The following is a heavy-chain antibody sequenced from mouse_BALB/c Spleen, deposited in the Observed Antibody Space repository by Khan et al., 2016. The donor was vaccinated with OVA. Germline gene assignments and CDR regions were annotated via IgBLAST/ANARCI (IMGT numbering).Heavy chain of an antibody. CDR2: INPHIGET. Sequence: IQLVQSGPELVRPGASVKISCKASGYSFTGYFMNWVMQSHGKSLEWIGRINPHIGETFYNQRFKDKATLTADESSSTAHMELRSLASEDSAVYYGTRIYRSDFDYWGQGTTLTVSS. CDR3: TRIYRSDFDY. V-gene: IGHV1-20*02. D-gene: IGHD1-1*01. J-gene: IGHJ2*01. CDR1: GYSFTGYF.